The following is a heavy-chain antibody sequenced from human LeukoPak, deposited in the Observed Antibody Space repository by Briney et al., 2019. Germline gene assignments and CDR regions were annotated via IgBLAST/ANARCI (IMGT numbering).Heavy chain of an antibody. Sequence: SVKVSCKAYGGTFSSYAISWVRQAPGRGLEWMRRIIPIFGTANYAQKFQGSVTITTDESTSTAYMELSSLRSEDTAVYYCAKERGYSGYDLAYWGQGTLVTVSS. CDR1: GGTFSSYA. V-gene: IGHV1-69*05. J-gene: IGHJ4*02. CDR2: IIPIFGTA. CDR3: AKERGYSGYDLAY. D-gene: IGHD5-12*01.